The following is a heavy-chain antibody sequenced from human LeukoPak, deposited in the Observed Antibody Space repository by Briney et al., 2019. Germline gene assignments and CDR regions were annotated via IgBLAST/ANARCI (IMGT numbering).Heavy chain of an antibody. CDR1: GGSISSYY. V-gene: IGHV4-59*01. J-gene: IGHJ4*02. D-gene: IGHD5-18*01. Sequence: SETLSLTCTVSGGSISSYYWSWIRQPPGKGLEWIGYVYYSGSTNYNPSLKSRVTISVDTSKNQFSLKLSSVTAADTAVYYCARTSGYSYGYWGQGTLVTVSS. CDR2: VYYSGST. CDR3: ARTSGYSYGY.